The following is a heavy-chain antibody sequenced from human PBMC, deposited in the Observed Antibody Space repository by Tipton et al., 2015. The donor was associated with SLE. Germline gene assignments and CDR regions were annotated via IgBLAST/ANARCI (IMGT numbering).Heavy chain of an antibody. Sequence: SLRLSCAASGFTFSSYAMSWVRQAPGKGLEWVSAISGSGGSTYYADSVKGRFTISRDNSKNTLYLQMNSLRAEDTAMYYCAKDKGGSGGDFDYWGQGTLVTVSS. V-gene: IGHV3-23*01. CDR2: ISGSGGST. D-gene: IGHD3-16*01. CDR3: AKDKGGSGGDFDY. CDR1: GFTFSSYA. J-gene: IGHJ4*02.